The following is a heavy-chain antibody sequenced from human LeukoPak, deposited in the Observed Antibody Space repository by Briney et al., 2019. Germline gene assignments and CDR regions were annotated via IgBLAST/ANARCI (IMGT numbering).Heavy chain of an antibody. CDR1: GFTFSSYA. CDR2: ISGSGGST. CDR3: ARHPYGVLDY. J-gene: IGHJ4*02. Sequence: PGGSLRLSCAASGFTFSSYAMSWVRQAPGKGLEWVSAISGSGGSTYYADSVKGRFTISRDNAKNSLYLQMNYLRAEDTAVYYCARHPYGVLDYWGQGTLVTVSS. V-gene: IGHV3-23*01. D-gene: IGHD4-17*01.